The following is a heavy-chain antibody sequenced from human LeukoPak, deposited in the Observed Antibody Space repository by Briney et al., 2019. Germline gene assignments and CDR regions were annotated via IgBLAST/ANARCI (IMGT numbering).Heavy chain of an antibody. Sequence: GGSLRLSCAASGFTFSSYGMHWVRQAPGKVLEWVAFIRYDGSNKYYADSVKGRFTISRDNSKNTLYLQMNSLRAEDTAVYYCAKDHDYGDYVCDYWGQGTLVTVSS. CDR1: GFTFSSYG. V-gene: IGHV3-30*02. J-gene: IGHJ4*02. CDR3: AKDHDYGDYVCDY. D-gene: IGHD4-17*01. CDR2: IRYDGSNK.